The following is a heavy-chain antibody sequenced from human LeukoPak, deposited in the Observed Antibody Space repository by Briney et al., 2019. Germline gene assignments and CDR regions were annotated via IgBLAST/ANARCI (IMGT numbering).Heavy chain of an antibody. D-gene: IGHD3-10*01. CDR1: GFTFSDYY. V-gene: IGHV3-11*04. J-gene: IGHJ3*02. Sequence: GGSLRLSCAASGFTFSDYYMSWIRQAPGKGLEWVSYISSGGSTIYYADSVKGRFTISRDNAKNSLYLQMNSLRDEDTAVYYCASFGSGSNLDAFDIWGQGTMVTVST. CDR3: ASFGSGSNLDAFDI. CDR2: ISSGGSTI.